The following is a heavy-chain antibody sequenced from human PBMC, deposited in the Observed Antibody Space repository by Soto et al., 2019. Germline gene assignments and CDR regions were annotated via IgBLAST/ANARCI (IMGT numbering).Heavy chain of an antibody. CDR1: GFTFSNYG. V-gene: IGHV3-30*03. CDR3: ATDRIVMIRGVMNYYGMEV. CDR2: ILYDGSDK. Sequence: QVQLVESGGGVVQPGRSLRLSCAASGFTFSNYGMHWVRQAPGKGLEWVAFILYDGSDKYFADSVKGRFTISRDNSKNTLELQMNSLRAEDTAVYYCATDRIVMIRGVMNYYGMEVWGQGTTVTVSS. J-gene: IGHJ6*02. D-gene: IGHD3-10*01.